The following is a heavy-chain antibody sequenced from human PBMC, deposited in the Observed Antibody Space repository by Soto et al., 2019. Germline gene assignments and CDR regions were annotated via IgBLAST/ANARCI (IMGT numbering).Heavy chain of an antibody. Sequence: SETLSVPCTVPVGSISMSSYSWAWIRQPRGKGLEWIGTLYYSGNTYYNPSLKSRVTISVDTSKNQFSLKLSSVTAADTVVYYCATRQGGSYNWFDPWGQGTMVTVSS. D-gene: IGHD2-15*01. CDR2: LYYSGNT. J-gene: IGHJ5*02. CDR3: ATRQGGSYNWFDP. V-gene: IGHV4-39*01. CDR1: VGSISMSSYS.